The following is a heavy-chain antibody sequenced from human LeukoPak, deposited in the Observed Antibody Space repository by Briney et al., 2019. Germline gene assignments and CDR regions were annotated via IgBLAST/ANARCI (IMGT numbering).Heavy chain of an antibody. V-gene: IGHV4-4*07. CDR1: GGSISSYY. D-gene: IGHD3-10*01. CDR3: AARVLLWFGEFPSLGDY. J-gene: IGHJ4*02. Sequence: SETLSLTCTVSGGSISSYYWSWIRQPAGKGLEWIGRIYTSGSTNYNPSLKSRVTMSVDTSKNQFSLKLSSVTAADTAVYYCAARVLLWFGEFPSLGDYWGQGTLVTVSS. CDR2: IYTSGST.